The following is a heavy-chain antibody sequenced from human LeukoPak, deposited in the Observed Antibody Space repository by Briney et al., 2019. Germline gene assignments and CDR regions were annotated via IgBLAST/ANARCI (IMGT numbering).Heavy chain of an antibody. Sequence: SETLSLTCAVYGGSFSGYYWSWIRQPPGKGLEWIGEINHSGSTNYNPSLKSRVTISVDTSKNQFSLKLSSVTAADTAVYYCARVGINLPMTNLKWFDPWGQGTLVTVSS. CDR1: GGSFSGYY. CDR2: INHSGST. V-gene: IGHV4-34*01. J-gene: IGHJ5*02. CDR3: ARVGINLPMTNLKWFDP. D-gene: IGHD3-22*01.